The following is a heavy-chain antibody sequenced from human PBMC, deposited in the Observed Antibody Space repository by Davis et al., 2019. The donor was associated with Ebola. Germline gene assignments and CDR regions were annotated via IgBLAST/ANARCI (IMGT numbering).Heavy chain of an antibody. J-gene: IGHJ4*02. CDR1: GYSISSGYY. CDR2: IYLTGKT. CDR3: ARGHLTAIFGVARTPFDY. D-gene: IGHD3-3*01. Sequence: SETLSLTCTVSGYSISSGYYWGWIRQPPGKGLEWIGSIYLTGKTYYNPSLKSRVTISVDTSKNQFSLKLSSVTAADTAVYYCARGHLTAIFGVARTPFDYWGQGTLVTVSS. V-gene: IGHV4-38-2*02.